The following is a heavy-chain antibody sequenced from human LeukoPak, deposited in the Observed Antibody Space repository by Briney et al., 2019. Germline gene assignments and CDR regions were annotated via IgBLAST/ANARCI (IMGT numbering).Heavy chain of an antibody. CDR3: AKDMTMIVVVALFDY. CDR1: GFTFSSYA. J-gene: IGHJ4*02. V-gene: IGHV3-23*01. Sequence: GSLRLSXAASGFTFSSYAMSWVRQDPGKGLEWVSAISGSGGSTYYADSVKGRFTISRDNSKNTLYLQMNSLRAEDTAVYYCAKDMTMIVVVALFDYWGQGTLVTVSS. D-gene: IGHD3-22*01. CDR2: ISGSGGST.